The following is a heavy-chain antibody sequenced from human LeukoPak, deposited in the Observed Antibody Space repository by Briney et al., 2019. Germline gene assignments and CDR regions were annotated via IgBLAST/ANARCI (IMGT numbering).Heavy chain of an antibody. D-gene: IGHD4-17*01. Sequence: PGGSLRLSCAASGFTVSSNYMSWVRQAPGKGLEWVSVIYSGGSTYYADSVKGRFTISRDNSKNTLYLQMNSLRAEDTAVYYCASSGYGDYVGFDYWGQGTLVTVSS. CDR3: ASSGYGDYVGFDY. CDR1: GFTVSSNY. V-gene: IGHV3-66*01. CDR2: IYSGGST. J-gene: IGHJ4*02.